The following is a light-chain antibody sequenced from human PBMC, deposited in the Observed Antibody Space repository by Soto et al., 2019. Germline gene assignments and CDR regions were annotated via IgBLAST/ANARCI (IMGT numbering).Light chain of an antibody. CDR1: PAIHSY. CDR2: ATS. V-gene: IGKV1-39*01. Sequence: DIQMTQSPSSLSASVGVRVTITCRASPAIHSYLTWYQQKPGKAPNLLIFATSTLQSGVPSRFSGSGSGTDFTRSISSLQPEDFATYYCQQRETLGPGTKVDIK. J-gene: IGKJ3*01. CDR3: QQRET.